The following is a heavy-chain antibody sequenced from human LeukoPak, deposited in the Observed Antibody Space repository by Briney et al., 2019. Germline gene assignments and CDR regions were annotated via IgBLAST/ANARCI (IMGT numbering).Heavy chain of an antibody. CDR1: GGSISSSSYY. J-gene: IGHJ4*02. CDR2: IYYSGST. Sequence: SETLSLTCTVSGGSISSSSYYWGWIRQPPGKGLEWIGSIYYSGSTYYNPSLKSRVTISVDTSKNQFSLKLSSVTAADTAVYYCARLGGWLQSDYWGQGTLVTVSS. V-gene: IGHV4-39*01. D-gene: IGHD5-24*01. CDR3: ARLGGWLQSDY.